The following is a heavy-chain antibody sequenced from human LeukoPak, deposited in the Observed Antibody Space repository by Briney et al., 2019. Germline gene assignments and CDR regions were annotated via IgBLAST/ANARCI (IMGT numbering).Heavy chain of an antibody. Sequence: SETLSLTXAVSGYSISSGYYWGWIRKPPGKGLERIGSMHHSGGTNYNSSLKSRVTISVDTSKNHFSLELRSVTAADTAVYYCARRYCSSTSCYYFDSWGQGTLVTVSS. CDR1: GYSISSGYY. V-gene: IGHV4-38-2*01. D-gene: IGHD2-2*01. CDR2: MHHSGGT. J-gene: IGHJ4*02. CDR3: ARRYCSSTSCYYFDS.